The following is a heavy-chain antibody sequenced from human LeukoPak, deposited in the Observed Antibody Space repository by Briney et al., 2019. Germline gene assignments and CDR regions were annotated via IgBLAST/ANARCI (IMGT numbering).Heavy chain of an antibody. Sequence: GGSLKLSCVVSGFSFSDYYMNWIRQTPGKGLEWLSYISGSSSHTLYADSVKGRFTISRDNAKNSLYLQMSSLRAEDTAVYYCARFELDSGGYATNFDSWGQGTLVTVSP. CDR1: GFSFSDYY. CDR3: ARFELDSGGYATNFDS. CDR2: ISGSSSHT. D-gene: IGHD3-22*01. J-gene: IGHJ4*02. V-gene: IGHV3-11*06.